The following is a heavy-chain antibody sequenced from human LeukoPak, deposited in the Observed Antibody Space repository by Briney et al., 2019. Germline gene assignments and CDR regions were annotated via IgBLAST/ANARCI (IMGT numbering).Heavy chain of an antibody. V-gene: IGHV3-74*01. CDR1: GLPFRGYG. CDR3: ARGGGYRLDY. CDR2: IETDGSAT. Sequence: GDLILYCACSGLPFRGYGMQWVRQTPGKGLEWVSAIETDGSATTNADSVEGRFSISRDNAKNILYLQMNSLRVEDTAVYYCARGGGYRLDYWGQGTLVTVSS. J-gene: IGHJ4*02. D-gene: IGHD6-25*01.